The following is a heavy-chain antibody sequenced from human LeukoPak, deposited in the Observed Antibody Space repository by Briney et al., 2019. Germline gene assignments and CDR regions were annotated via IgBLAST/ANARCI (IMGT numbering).Heavy chain of an antibody. CDR1: GGSISSYY. CDR3: ARGYHGSDYFDY. J-gene: IGHJ4*02. V-gene: IGHV4-59*12. D-gene: IGHD1-26*01. Sequence: SETLSLTCTVSGGSISSYYWSWIRQPPGKGLEWIGYIYYSGSTNYNPSLKSRVTISVDTSKNQFSPKLSSVTAADTAVYYCARGYHGSDYFDYWGQGTLVTVSS. CDR2: IYYSGST.